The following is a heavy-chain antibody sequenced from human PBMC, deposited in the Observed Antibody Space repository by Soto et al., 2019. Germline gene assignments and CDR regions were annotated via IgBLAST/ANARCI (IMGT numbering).Heavy chain of an antibody. Sequence: QVQLVQSGAEVWKPGASVKVSCEASGYTFTSYDIYWVRQATGQGLEWMGWLNPNTGNSGYAQKFQGRITRTSDSSINTVHMELSSLRSEDTAVYYCARRAETNGWNGFGADKYYFDFWGQGTLVTVSS. J-gene: IGHJ4*02. CDR1: GYTFTSYD. CDR2: LNPNTGNS. V-gene: IGHV1-8*01. D-gene: IGHD1-1*01. CDR3: ARRAETNGWNGFGADKYYFDF.